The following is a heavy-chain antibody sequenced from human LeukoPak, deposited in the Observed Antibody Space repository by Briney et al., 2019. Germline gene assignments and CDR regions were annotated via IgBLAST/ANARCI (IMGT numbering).Heavy chain of an antibody. D-gene: IGHD3-22*01. CDR2: IYSSGST. Sequence: SETLSLTCTVSGGSISSGSYYWTWIRQSAGKGLELIGRIYSSGSTSYSPSLKSRVTISVDTSKNQFSLKLSSVTAADTAVYYCARDRFDDSSGYYYHYYYYMDVWGKGTTVTVSS. V-gene: IGHV4-61*02. CDR1: GGSISSGSYY. J-gene: IGHJ6*03. CDR3: ARDRFDDSSGYYYHYYYYMDV.